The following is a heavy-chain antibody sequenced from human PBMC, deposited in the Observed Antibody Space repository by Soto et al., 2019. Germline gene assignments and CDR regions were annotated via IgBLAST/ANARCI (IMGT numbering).Heavy chain of an antibody. CDR3: AAVMGSDYDYVWGSLTFDD. Sequence: EVELLESGGGLSPPGGSLRLSCAASGFIFRSTAIALVRQAPGKGLECVSHISGSGVSTYFSDSVKGRFTISRDNSNNTLYLQMNSLRAEDTAVYFCAAVMGSDYDYVWGSLTFDDWGQGTLVTVSS. CDR1: GFIFRSTA. CDR2: ISGSGVST. J-gene: IGHJ4*02. V-gene: IGHV3-23*01. D-gene: IGHD3-16*01.